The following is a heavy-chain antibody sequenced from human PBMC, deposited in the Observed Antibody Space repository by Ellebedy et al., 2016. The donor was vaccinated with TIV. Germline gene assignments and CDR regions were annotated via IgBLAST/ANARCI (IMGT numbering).Heavy chain of an antibody. Sequence: GESLKISXAASGFSVNKFYMNWVRQAPGKELEWVSVIYESGSAFYADSVKGRFTISRDTSNNTLSLQMNSLRAEDTALYYCAKGSSMAILGAFDLWGHGTMVTVSS. CDR2: IYESGSA. CDR1: GFSVNKFY. J-gene: IGHJ3*01. D-gene: IGHD6-6*01. V-gene: IGHV3-53*01. CDR3: AKGSSMAILGAFDL.